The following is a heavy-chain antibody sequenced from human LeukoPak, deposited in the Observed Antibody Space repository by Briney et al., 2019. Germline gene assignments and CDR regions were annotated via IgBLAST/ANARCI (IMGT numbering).Heavy chain of an antibody. J-gene: IGHJ4*02. V-gene: IGHV4-39*01. CDR2: IYYSGST. CDR1: GGSISSSSYY. CDR3: ARHRVGLTRDFDY. D-gene: IGHD1-26*01. Sequence: PSETLSLTCTVSGGSISSSSYYWGWIRQPPGKGLEWIGSIYYSGSTYYNPSLKSRVTISVDTSKNQFSLKLSSVTAADTAVYYCARHRVGLTRDFDYWGQGTLVTVSS.